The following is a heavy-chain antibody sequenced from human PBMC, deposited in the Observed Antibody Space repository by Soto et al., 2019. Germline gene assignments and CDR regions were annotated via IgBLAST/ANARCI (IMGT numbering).Heavy chain of an antibody. V-gene: IGHV3-23*01. D-gene: IGHD3-16*01. J-gene: IGHJ3*02. CDR2: ISGTGGNT. Sequence: EVQLLESGGGLVQPGGSLRLSCTASGVTFSGYAMSWVRQALGKGLEWVSAISGTGGNTYYADSVKGRFTISRDNSESTLFLQMHSLRADDTAVYYCAPRHDYGGNLEAFDIWGQGTTVAVSS. CDR3: APRHDYGGNLEAFDI. CDR1: GVTFSGYA.